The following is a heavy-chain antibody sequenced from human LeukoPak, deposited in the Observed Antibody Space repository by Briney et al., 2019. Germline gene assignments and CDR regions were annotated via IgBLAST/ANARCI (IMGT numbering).Heavy chain of an antibody. D-gene: IGHD6-13*01. J-gene: IGHJ4*02. CDR1: GFTFSSYD. Sequence: PGGSLRLSCAASGFTFSSYDMHWVRQATGKGLEWVSAIGTAGDTYYPGSVKGRFTISRENAKNSLYLQMNSLRAGDTAVYYCARVRSEYSSSWYAYDYWGQGTLVTVSS. V-gene: IGHV3-13*04. CDR2: IGTAGDT. CDR3: ARVRSEYSSSWYAYDY.